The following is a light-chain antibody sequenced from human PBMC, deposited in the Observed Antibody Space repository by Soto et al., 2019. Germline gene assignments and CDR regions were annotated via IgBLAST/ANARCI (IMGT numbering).Light chain of an antibody. CDR3: HQYGRSPRT. Sequence: EIVLTQSPGTLSLSPGERATLSCRASQSVSSSYLAWYQQKPGQAPRLLMYGASSRATGIPDRFSGSGSGTDFTLTIRRLEPEDFAVYYCHQYGRSPRTFGQGTKVEIK. J-gene: IGKJ1*01. V-gene: IGKV3-20*01. CDR1: QSVSSSY. CDR2: GAS.